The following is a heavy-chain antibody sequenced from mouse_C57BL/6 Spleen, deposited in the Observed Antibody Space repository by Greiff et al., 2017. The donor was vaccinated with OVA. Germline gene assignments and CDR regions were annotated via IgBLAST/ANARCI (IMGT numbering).Heavy chain of an antibody. CDR3: ARIYYYGSNGAMDY. CDR2: INPNNGGT. CDR1: GYTFTDYN. Sequence: EVQLQQSGPELVKPGASVKIPCKASGYTFTDYNMDWVKQSHGKSLEWIGDINPNNGGTIYNQKFKGKATLTVDKSSSTAYMELRSLTSEDTAVYYCARIYYYGSNGAMDYWGQGTSVTVSS. D-gene: IGHD1-1*01. J-gene: IGHJ4*01. V-gene: IGHV1-18*01.